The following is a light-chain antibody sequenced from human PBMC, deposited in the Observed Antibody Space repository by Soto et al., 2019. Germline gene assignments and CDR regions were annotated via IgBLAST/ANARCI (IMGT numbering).Light chain of an antibody. CDR3: QQYNNWPRA. Sequence: IVETESPATLSVSTGERATLSCRASQSVSSNLAWYQQKPGQAPRLLIYGASTRATGIPARFSGSGSGTEFTLTISSLQSEDFAVYYCQQYNNWPRAFGQGTKVDIK. V-gene: IGKV3-15*01. CDR2: GAS. J-gene: IGKJ1*01. CDR1: QSVSSN.